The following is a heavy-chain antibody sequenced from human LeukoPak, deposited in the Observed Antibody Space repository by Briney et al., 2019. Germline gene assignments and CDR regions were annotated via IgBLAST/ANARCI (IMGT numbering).Heavy chain of an antibody. Sequence: GGSLRLSCAASGFTFDDYAMHWVRQAPGKGLEWVSYISSSSSTIYYADSVKGRFTISRDNAKNSLYLQMNSLRDEDTAVYYCARTLITMVRHFDYWGQGTLVTVSS. CDR1: GFTFDDYA. D-gene: IGHD3-10*01. J-gene: IGHJ4*02. V-gene: IGHV3-48*02. CDR3: ARTLITMVRHFDY. CDR2: ISSSSSTI.